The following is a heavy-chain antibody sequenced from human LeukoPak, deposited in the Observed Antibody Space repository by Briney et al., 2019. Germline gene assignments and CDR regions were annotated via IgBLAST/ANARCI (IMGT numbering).Heavy chain of an antibody. D-gene: IGHD3-22*01. J-gene: IGHJ4*02. CDR2: ISGSGSST. CDR1: GFTFSSHT. CDR3: AKRGYDNSGYYGYFDY. V-gene: IGHV3-23*01. Sequence: GGSLRLSCAASGFTFSSHTMNWVRQAPGKWLEWVSVISGSGSSTYYADSVKGRFTISRDNSKNTLYLQMNSLSAEDTAAYYCAKRGYDNSGYYGYFDYWGLGILVTVSS.